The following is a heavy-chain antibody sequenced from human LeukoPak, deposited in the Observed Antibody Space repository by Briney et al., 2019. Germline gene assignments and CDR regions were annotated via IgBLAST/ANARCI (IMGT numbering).Heavy chain of an antibody. J-gene: IGHJ4*02. Sequence: PGGSLRLSCAASGFTFSSYGMHWVRQAPGKGLEGVAFIRYDGSNKYYADSVKGRFTISRDNSKNTLYLQMNSLRAEDTAVYYCAKESRFLEWVLDYWGQGTLVTVSS. D-gene: IGHD3-3*01. CDR1: GFTFSSYG. CDR3: AKESRFLEWVLDY. CDR2: IRYDGSNK. V-gene: IGHV3-30*02.